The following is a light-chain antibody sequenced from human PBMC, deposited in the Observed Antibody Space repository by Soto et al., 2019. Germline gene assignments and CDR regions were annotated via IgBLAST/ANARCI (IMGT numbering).Light chain of an antibody. CDR1: QSVSDS. J-gene: IGKJ1*01. CDR2: HAS. CDR3: QHSSNWPQT. Sequence: EIVLTQSPATLSLSPGERATISCRASQSVSDSLAWFQHKPGQAPRLLIFHASSRAAGTPARFSGSGSGTDFSLTISSLEPEDFAVYYCQHSSNWPQTFGQGTRVEFK. V-gene: IGKV3-11*01.